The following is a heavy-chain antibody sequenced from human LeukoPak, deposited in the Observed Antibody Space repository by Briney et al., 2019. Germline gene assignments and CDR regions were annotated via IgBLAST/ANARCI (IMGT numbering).Heavy chain of an antibody. D-gene: IGHD3-16*02. V-gene: IGHV3-7*01. CDR1: GFMFNNYW. CDR2: INKEGTDK. Sequence: GGSLRLSWAASGFMFNNYWMTWDRHAPGKGLEWVGNINKEGTDKYYGGSVRGRFTISREKAKNLLYLQMNSLRAEDTAVYYCARVSSDYVWGSYRYTPHYFDYWGQGTLVTVSS. J-gene: IGHJ4*02. CDR3: ARVSSDYVWGSYRYTPHYFDY.